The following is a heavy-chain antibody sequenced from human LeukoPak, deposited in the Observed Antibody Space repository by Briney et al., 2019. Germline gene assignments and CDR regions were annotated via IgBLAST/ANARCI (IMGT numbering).Heavy chain of an antibody. V-gene: IGHV3-30*18. CDR2: ISYDGSNK. CDR1: GFTFGSYG. CDR3: AKDRYGGNSGDAFDI. Sequence: GGSLRLSCAASGFTFGSYGMHWVRQAPGKGLEWVAVISYDGSNKYYADSVKGRFTISRDNSKNTLYLQMNSLRAEDTAVYYCAKDRYGGNSGDAFDIWGQGTMVTVSS. D-gene: IGHD4-23*01. J-gene: IGHJ3*02.